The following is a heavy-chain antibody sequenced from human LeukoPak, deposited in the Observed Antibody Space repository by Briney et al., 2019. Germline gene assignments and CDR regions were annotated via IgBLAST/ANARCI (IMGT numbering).Heavy chain of an antibody. V-gene: IGHV3-7*04. CDR2: INQDGSEI. D-gene: IGHD5-12*01. CDR3: ARGRGYSGYDDFRY. Sequence: GGSLRLSCAASGFTFSSYWMTWVRQAPEKRLEWVANINQDGSEILYLDSVKGRFTVSRDNAKNSLYLQKNSLRAEDTALYYCARGRGYSGYDDFRYWWQGTRVTVSS. J-gene: IGHJ4*02. CDR1: GFTFSSYW.